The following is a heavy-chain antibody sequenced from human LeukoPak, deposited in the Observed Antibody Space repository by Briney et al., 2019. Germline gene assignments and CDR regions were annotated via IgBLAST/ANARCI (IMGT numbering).Heavy chain of an antibody. CDR3: ARYYYDSSGYSPCFDY. D-gene: IGHD3-22*01. CDR2: ISSSGSLM. Sequence: PGGSLRHSCAASGFTFNSYYMNWVRQAPGKGLEWVSSISSSGSLMYYVDSVKGRFTISRDNANNSLYLQMNSLRAEDTAVYYCARYYYDSSGYSPCFDYWGQGTLVTVSS. CDR1: GFTFNSYY. V-gene: IGHV3-21*01. J-gene: IGHJ4*02.